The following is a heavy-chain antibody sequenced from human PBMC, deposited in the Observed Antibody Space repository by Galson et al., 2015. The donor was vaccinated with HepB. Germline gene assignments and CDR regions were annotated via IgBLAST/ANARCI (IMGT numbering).Heavy chain of an antibody. CDR2: IKSKAFGGTT. Sequence: LRLSCAGSGFPFGNYAMSWFRQAPGKGLEWLGYIKSKAFGGTTQYAASVRGRFTISRDDSASLAYLQMNNLRIEDTAMYYCTLGGAAAYWGQGTLVTVSS. CDR1: GFPFGNYA. CDR3: TLGGAAAY. D-gene: IGHD2-15*01. J-gene: IGHJ4*02. V-gene: IGHV3-49*03.